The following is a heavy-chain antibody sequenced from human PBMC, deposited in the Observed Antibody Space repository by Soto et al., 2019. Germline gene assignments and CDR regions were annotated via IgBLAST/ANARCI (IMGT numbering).Heavy chain of an antibody. D-gene: IGHD6-13*01. CDR1: GYTFTSYD. CDR3: ARGRWEQQLFNYYGVDV. Sequence: GASVKVSCKASGYTFTSYDINWVRQATGQGLEWMGWMNPNSGNTGYAQKFQGRVTMTRNTSISTAYMELSSLRSEDTAVYYCARGRWEQQLFNYYGVDVWGQGTTVTVSS. V-gene: IGHV1-8*01. J-gene: IGHJ6*02. CDR2: MNPNSGNT.